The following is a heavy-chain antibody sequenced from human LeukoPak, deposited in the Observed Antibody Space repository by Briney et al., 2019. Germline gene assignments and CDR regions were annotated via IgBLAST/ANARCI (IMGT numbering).Heavy chain of an antibody. CDR3: ARFGYSSGWSALDYYYYYYMDV. CDR1: GYTFSAYE. D-gene: IGHD6-19*01. Sequence: ASVKVSCKASGYTFSAYEINWVRQASGQGLEWVGWVNTNTGKTDYAQKLQGRVTMTTDTSTSTAYMELRSLRSDDTAVYYCARFGYSSGWSALDYYYYYYMDVWGKGTTVTISS. J-gene: IGHJ6*03. CDR2: VNTNTGKT. V-gene: IGHV1-18*01.